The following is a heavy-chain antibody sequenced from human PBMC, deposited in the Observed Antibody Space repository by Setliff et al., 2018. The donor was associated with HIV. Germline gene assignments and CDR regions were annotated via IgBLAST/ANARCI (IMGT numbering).Heavy chain of an antibody. J-gene: IGHJ3*02. V-gene: IGHV3-48*04. CDR2: ISSSGNII. CDR1: GFTLTSYS. Sequence: GGSLRLSCAASGFTLTSYSMTWVRQAPGKGLEWVSYISSSGNIIYYADSVKGRFTISGDDAKNSLYLQMNSLRAEDTAVYYCATWPTERLNALEIWGQGTMVTVSS. D-gene: IGHD5-12*01. CDR3: ATWPTERLNALEI.